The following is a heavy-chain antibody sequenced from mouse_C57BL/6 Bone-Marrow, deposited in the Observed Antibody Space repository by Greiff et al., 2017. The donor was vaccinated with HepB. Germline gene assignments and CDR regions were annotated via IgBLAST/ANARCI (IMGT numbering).Heavy chain of an antibody. CDR2: IYPRSGNT. V-gene: IGHV1-81*01. CDR3: ARSRFDANWYFDV. CDR1: GYTFTSYG. D-gene: IGHD2-3*01. J-gene: IGHJ1*03. Sequence: QVQLQQSGAELARPGASVKLSCKASGYTFTSYGISWVKQRTGQGLEWIGEIYPRSGNTYYNEKFKGKATLTADKSSSTAYMQLSSLTSEDSAVYYCARSRFDANWYFDVWGTGTTVTVSS.